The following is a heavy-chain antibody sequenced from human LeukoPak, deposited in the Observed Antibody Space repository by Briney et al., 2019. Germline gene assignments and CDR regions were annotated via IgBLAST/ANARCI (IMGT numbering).Heavy chain of an antibody. J-gene: IGHJ4*02. CDR1: GGSFSGYY. D-gene: IGHD6-13*01. CDR3: ARGQQLVV. CDR2: INHSGST. V-gene: IGHV4-34*01. Sequence: SETLCLTCAVYGGSFSGYYWSWIRQPPGKGLEWIGEINHSGSTNYNPYLKSRVTISVDTSKKQFSLKLISVTAADTAVYYCARGQQLVVWGQRTLVTVSS.